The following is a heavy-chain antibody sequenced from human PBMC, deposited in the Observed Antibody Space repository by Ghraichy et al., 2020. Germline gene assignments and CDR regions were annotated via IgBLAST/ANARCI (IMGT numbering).Heavy chain of an antibody. CDR1: GFTFSRYW. CDR2: IKQDGSEK. CDR3: ARDTYYDVLPGYYMDDY. D-gene: IGHD3-9*01. Sequence: GGSLRLSCVASGFTFSRYWMSWVRQAPGKGLEWVANIKQDGSEKHYVDSVKGRFTISRDNARNSQYLQMNNLRAEDTAVYYCARDTYYDVLPGYYMDDYWGHGTLVTFSS. J-gene: IGHJ4*01. V-gene: IGHV3-7*04.